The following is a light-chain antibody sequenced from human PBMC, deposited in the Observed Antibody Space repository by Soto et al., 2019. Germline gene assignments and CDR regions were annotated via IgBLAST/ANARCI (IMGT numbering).Light chain of an antibody. CDR3: AAWDVSFVV. CDR2: SDN. J-gene: IGLJ3*02. V-gene: IGLV1-44*01. Sequence: QPVLTQPPSASGTPGQWVTISCSGSGSNIGTNTVTWYQQLPGAAPRLLIYSDNQRPSGVPARFSGSKSGTSASLAISGLQSEDEADYYCAAWDVSFVVFVGGTKLTVL. CDR1: GSNIGTNT.